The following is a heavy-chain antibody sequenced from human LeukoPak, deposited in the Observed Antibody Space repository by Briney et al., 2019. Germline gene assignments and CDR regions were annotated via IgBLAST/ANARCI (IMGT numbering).Heavy chain of an antibody. CDR3: AKGTKPVMTIPDY. CDR1: GFTFSSFS. Sequence: GGSLRPSRAASGFTFSSFSMNWVRQAPGKGLGWVSSTSSSSSYTFYADSVKGRFTISRDNAKNSLFLQVNSLRAEDTAVYYCAKGTKPVMTIPDYWGQGTLVTVSS. J-gene: IGHJ4*02. D-gene: IGHD4/OR15-4a*01. CDR2: TSSSSSYT. V-gene: IGHV3-21*01.